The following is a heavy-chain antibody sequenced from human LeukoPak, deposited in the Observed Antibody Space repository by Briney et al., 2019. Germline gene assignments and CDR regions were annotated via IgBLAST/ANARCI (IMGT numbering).Heavy chain of an antibody. D-gene: IGHD6-13*01. J-gene: IGHJ4*02. CDR1: GGSISSYY. Sequence: WETLSLTCTVSGGSISSYYWSWIRQPPGKGLEWIGYIYYSGSTNYNPSLKSRLTISVDTSKNQFSLKLSSVIAADTAVYYCARGTVFWAIAAADYFDYWGQGTLVTVSS. CDR2: IYYSGST. CDR3: ARGTVFWAIAAADYFDY. V-gene: IGHV4-59*01.